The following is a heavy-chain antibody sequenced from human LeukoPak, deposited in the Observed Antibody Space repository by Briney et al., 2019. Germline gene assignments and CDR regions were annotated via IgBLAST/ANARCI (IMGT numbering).Heavy chain of an antibody. CDR1: GFTFSSYG. J-gene: IGHJ4*02. Sequence: PGGPLRLSCAASGFTFSSYGIHWVRQAPGKGLEWVAFIHSDGSKKFYADSVKGRFTISRDNSENTLSLQMNSLRADDTAVYYFARNNYSIVGLYYNGLDNWGQGALVTVSS. CDR2: IHSDGSKK. CDR3: ARNNYSIVGLYYNGLDN. V-gene: IGHV3-30*02. D-gene: IGHD2-21*01.